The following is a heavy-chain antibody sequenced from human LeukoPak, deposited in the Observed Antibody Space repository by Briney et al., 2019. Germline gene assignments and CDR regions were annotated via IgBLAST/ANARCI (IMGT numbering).Heavy chain of an antibody. CDR2: IYHSGST. CDR3: AREDSGRYYDTYHFDY. Sequence: SETLSLTCTVSGYSISSGYYWGWIRQPPGKGLEWIGNIYHSGSTDYNPSLKSRVTIPVDTSKNQFSLKLTPVTAADTAVYYCAREDSGRYYDTYHFDYWGQGTLVTVSS. V-gene: IGHV4-38-2*02. D-gene: IGHD1-26*01. CDR1: GYSISSGYY. J-gene: IGHJ4*02.